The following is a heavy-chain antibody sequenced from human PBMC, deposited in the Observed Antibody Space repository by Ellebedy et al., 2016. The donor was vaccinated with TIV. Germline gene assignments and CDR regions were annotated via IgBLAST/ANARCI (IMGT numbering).Heavy chain of an antibody. D-gene: IGHD2-2*01. CDR1: GFTFSGYG. V-gene: IGHV3-23*01. CDR2: ISYSGVGT. CDR3: AKGGCSSSSCLKFDL. Sequence: GESLKISCAASGFTFSGYGMSWVRQAPGKGLEWVSAISYSGVGTHYADSVKGRFTISRDNSKNTLYLQMNSLRAEDTAVYYCAKGGCSSSSCLKFDLWGQGTLVTVSS. J-gene: IGHJ5*02.